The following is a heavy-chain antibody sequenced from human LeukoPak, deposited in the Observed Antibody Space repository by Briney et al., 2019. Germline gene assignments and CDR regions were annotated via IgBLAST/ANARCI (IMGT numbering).Heavy chain of an antibody. J-gene: IGHJ4*02. CDR1: GFTFSSYE. CDR2: ISSSGTTI. Sequence: GGSLRLSCAASGFTFSSYEMNWVRRAPGKGLEWVSYISSSGTTIYYADSVKGRFTISRDNAKNSLYLQMNSLRAEDTAVYYCASIIATKFDSWGQGTLVTVSS. CDR3: ASIIATKFDS. V-gene: IGHV3-48*03. D-gene: IGHD1-20*01.